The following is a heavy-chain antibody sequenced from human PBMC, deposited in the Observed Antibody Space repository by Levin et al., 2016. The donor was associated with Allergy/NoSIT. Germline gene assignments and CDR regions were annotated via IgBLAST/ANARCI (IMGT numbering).Heavy chain of an antibody. Sequence: VRQAPGKGLEWIGEIYHSGSTNYNPSLKSRVTISVDKSKNQFSLKLSSVTAADTAVYYCASLVITFGGVIVRDYWGQGTLVTVSS. CDR3: ASLVITFGGVIVRDY. CDR2: IYHSGST. D-gene: IGHD3-16*02. J-gene: IGHJ4*02. V-gene: IGHV4-4*02.